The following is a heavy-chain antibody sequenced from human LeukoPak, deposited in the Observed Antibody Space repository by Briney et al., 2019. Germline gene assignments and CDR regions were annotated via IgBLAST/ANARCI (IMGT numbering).Heavy chain of an antibody. CDR1: GYSFTNYW. J-gene: IGHJ4*02. CDR3: ARRQYYDSSGYDY. Sequence: GESLKISCKGSGYSFTNYWIGWVRQMPGKGLEWMGIIYPGDSDTRYSPSFQGQVTISADKSISTAYLQWSSLKASDTAMYYCARRQYYDSSGYDYWGQGTLVTVSS. V-gene: IGHV5-51*01. D-gene: IGHD3-22*01. CDR2: IYPGDSDT.